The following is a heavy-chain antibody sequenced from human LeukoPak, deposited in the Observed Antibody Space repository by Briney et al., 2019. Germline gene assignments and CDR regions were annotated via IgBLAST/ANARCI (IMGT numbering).Heavy chain of an antibody. CDR3: ARDRAYGILTGYYYYMDV. J-gene: IGHJ6*03. Sequence: SETLSLTCTVSGDSIINYYWSWIRQPPGKGLEWIGYILYSGSTNYNPSLKSRVSISVDTSKNQFSLKLSSVTAADTAVYYCARDRAYGILTGYYYYMDVWGKGTTVTVSS. CDR2: ILYSGST. CDR1: GDSIINYY. D-gene: IGHD3-9*01. V-gene: IGHV4-59*01.